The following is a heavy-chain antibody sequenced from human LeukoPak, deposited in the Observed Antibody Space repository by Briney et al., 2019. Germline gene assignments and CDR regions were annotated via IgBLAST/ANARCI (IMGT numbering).Heavy chain of an antibody. V-gene: IGHV3-30*18. CDR1: GFTFSSYG. CDR3: AKDLQDYGDYYYGMDV. D-gene: IGHD4-17*01. Sequence: PGGSLRLSCAASGFTFSSYGMHWVRQAPGKGLEWVAVISYDGSNKYYADSVKGRFTISRDNSKNTLYLQMNSLRAEGTAVYYCAKDLQDYGDYYYGMDVWGQGTTVTVSS. J-gene: IGHJ6*02. CDR2: ISYDGSNK.